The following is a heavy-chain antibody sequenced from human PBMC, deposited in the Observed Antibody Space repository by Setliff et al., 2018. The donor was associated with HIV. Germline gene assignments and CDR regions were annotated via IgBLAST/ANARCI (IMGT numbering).Heavy chain of an antibody. D-gene: IGHD2-8*01. CDR1: GSRFTSYD. V-gene: IGHV1-8*02. CDR3: ARGRLPDYCTNGVCYSNWLDP. J-gene: IGHJ5*02. Sequence: ASVKVSCKASGSRFTSYDINWVRQASGQGLEWMGWVNPNSGNTGSAQKFLGRVTMTRNTSISTAYMELSSLRSDDTAVYYCARGRLPDYCTNGVCYSNWLDPWGQGTLVTVSS. CDR2: VNPNSGNT.